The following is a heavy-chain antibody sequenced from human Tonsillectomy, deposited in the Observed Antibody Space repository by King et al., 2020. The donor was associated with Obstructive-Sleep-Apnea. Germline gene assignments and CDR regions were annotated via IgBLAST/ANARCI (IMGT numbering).Heavy chain of an antibody. CDR3: AKCYNSGSYYNGPRG. Sequence: QLVQSGGGLVQPGVSLRLSCAAAGFTFSSYGMHWVRRAPGKGLECFAVIFYDGNNKYLSDSVNGRFTISRDNSKNTLYLQMNSLRAEDTAMYYCAKCYNSGSYYNGPRGWGQGTLVTVSS. D-gene: IGHD3-10*01. CDR2: IFYDGNNK. J-gene: IGHJ4*02. V-gene: IGHV3-30*02. CDR1: GFTFSSYG.